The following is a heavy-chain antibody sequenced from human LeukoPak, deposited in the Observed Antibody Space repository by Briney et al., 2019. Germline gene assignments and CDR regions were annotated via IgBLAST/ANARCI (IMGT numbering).Heavy chain of an antibody. CDR1: GFTFSDYY. CDR2: ISGSGGST. D-gene: IGHD4-17*01. J-gene: IGHJ6*02. V-gene: IGHV3-23*01. Sequence: GGSLRLSCAASGFTFSDYYMSWIRQAPGKGLEWVSAISGSGGSTYYADSVKGRFTISRDNSKNTLYLQMNSLRAEDTAVYYCARTRGDYNYYYYGMDVWGQGTTVTVSS. CDR3: ARTRGDYNYYYYGMDV.